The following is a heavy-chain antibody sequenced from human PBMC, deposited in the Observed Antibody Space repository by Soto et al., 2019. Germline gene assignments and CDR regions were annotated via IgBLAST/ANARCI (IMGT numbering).Heavy chain of an antibody. Sequence: PSETLSLTCTVSGGSISSYYWSWIRQPPGKGLEWIGYIYYSGITDYNPSLKSRVTISVDTSKNQFSLKLSSVTAADTAVYYCARRWGTYFDFWGQGTLVTVSS. CDR3: ARRWGTYFDF. D-gene: IGHD7-27*01. V-gene: IGHV4-59*01. CDR1: GGSISSYY. J-gene: IGHJ4*02. CDR2: IYYSGIT.